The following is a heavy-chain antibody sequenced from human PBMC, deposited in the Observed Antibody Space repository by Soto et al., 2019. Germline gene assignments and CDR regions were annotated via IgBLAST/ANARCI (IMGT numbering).Heavy chain of an antibody. D-gene: IGHD5-18*01. Sequence: GASVKVSCKASGGTFSSYAISWVRQAPGQGLEWMGGIIPIFGTANYAQKFQGRVTITADESTSTAYMELSSLRSEDTAVYYCAPGNSYGFPAHWGKGTLVTVSS. CDR3: APGNSYGFPAH. J-gene: IGHJ4*02. CDR2: IIPIFGTA. V-gene: IGHV1-69*13. CDR1: GGTFSSYA.